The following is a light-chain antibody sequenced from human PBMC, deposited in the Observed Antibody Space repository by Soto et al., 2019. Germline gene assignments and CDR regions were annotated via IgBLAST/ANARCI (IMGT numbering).Light chain of an antibody. CDR3: HQRKSWPRT. J-gene: IGKJ1*01. CDR2: DTS. V-gene: IGKV3-11*01. CDR1: QTVSSK. Sequence: EIVLTQSPGTLSLSPGESATLXXRASQTVSSKLAWYQHKPGQAPXPLIYDTSNRATGIPARFSGSGSGTDFTLTISSLEPEDFAVYYCHQRKSWPRTFGQGTKV.